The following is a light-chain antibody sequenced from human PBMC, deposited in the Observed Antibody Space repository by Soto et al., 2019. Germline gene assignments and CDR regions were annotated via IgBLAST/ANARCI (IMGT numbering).Light chain of an antibody. V-gene: IGKV3-20*01. CDR3: QQYDSSHLT. CDR2: ATS. J-gene: IGKJ4*01. CDR1: QNVISSY. Sequence: ENVLTQSPGTLSLSPGERATLSCRASQNVISSYLAWYQQKPGQAPSLLVYATSSRAAGIPDRFRGSGSGTDFTLTISRLEPEDFAVYYCQQYDSSHLTFGGGTKVEIK.